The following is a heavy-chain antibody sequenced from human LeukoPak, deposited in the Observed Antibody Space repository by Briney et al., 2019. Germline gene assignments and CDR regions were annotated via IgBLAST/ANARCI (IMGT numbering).Heavy chain of an antibody. D-gene: IGHD3-3*01. V-gene: IGHV1-69*06. CDR1: GGTFSSYA. Sequence: ASVKVSCKASGGTFSSYAISWVRQAPGQGLEWMGGIIPIFGTANYAQKFQGRVTITADKSTSTAYMELSSLRSEDTAVYYCARDRGDFWSGERAFDIWGQGTMVTVSS. J-gene: IGHJ3*02. CDR3: ARDRGDFWSGERAFDI. CDR2: IIPIFGTA.